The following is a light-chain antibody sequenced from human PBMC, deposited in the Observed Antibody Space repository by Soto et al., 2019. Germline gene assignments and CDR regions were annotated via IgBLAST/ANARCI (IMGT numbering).Light chain of an antibody. J-gene: IGKJ2*03. CDR3: LQYNSPYS. V-gene: IGKV1-5*03. Sequence: IQLTQSPSTLSASVGDRVTITCRASQTVSSWLAWYQQKAGRAPKLLIYRASTLESGVPSRFSGSRSGTEFTLTIDSLQPDDFATYYCLQYNSPYSFGQGTKLEIK. CDR1: QTVSSW. CDR2: RAS.